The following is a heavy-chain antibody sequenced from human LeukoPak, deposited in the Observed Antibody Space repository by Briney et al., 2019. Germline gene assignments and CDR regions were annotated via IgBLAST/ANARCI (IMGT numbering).Heavy chain of an antibody. CDR1: GYTFTSYA. D-gene: IGHD4-17*01. CDR2: INAGNGNT. CDR3: ARDHRGYGDAFDY. J-gene: IGHJ4*02. V-gene: IGHV1-3*01. Sequence: ASVKVSCKASGYTFTSYAMHWVRQAPGQRLEWMGWINAGNGNTKYSQKFQGRVTITRDTSASTAYMELSSLRSGDTAVYYCARDHRGYGDAFDYWGQGTLVTVSS.